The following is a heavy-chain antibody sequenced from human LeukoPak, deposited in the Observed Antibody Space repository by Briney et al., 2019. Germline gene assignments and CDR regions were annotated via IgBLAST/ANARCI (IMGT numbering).Heavy chain of an antibody. CDR1: GYTFTIYG. Sequence: ASVKVSCKASGYTFTIYGISWVRQAPGQGLEWMGWISAYNGNTNYAQKHQGRVTMTTDTSTSTAYMELRSLRSDDTAVYYCARAWMGRRPSIAVAGTLDYWGQGTLVTVSS. J-gene: IGHJ4*02. V-gene: IGHV1-18*01. CDR2: ISAYNGNT. CDR3: ARAWMGRRPSIAVAGTLDY. D-gene: IGHD6-19*01.